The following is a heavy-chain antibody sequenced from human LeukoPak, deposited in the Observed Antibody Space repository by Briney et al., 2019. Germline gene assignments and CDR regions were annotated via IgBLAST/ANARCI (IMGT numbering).Heavy chain of an antibody. CDR2: TSDRGDYT. CDR1: GFTFTSYS. V-gene: IGHV3-23*01. J-gene: IGHJ4*02. D-gene: IGHD1-20*01. Sequence: GGSLRLSCAASGFTFTSYSMSWVRQAPGKGLEWVSGTSDRGDYTYYADSVKGRFTISRDNSKNTLYLQMNSLRAEDTAVYYCLRDLNWSLDQWGQGTLVTVSS. CDR3: LRDLNWSLDQ.